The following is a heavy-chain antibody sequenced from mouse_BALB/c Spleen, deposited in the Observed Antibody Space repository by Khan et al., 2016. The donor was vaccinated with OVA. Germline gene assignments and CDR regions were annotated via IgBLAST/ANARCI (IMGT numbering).Heavy chain of an antibody. D-gene: IGHD1-1*01. CDR3: ARGNYYGYYFDY. J-gene: IGHJ2*01. Sequence: QLEESGPGLVKPSQSLSLTCTVTGYSITNNYAWNWIRQFPGNKLEWMSYISYSGSTNYNPSLKSRISITRDTSKNQFFLQLNSVTTEDTATYYCARGNYYGYYFDYWGQGTTLTVSS. CDR1: GYSITNNYA. V-gene: IGHV3-2*02. CDR2: ISYSGST.